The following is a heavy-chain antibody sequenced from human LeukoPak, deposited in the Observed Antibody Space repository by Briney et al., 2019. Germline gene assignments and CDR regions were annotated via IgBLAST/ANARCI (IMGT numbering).Heavy chain of an antibody. J-gene: IGHJ4*02. D-gene: IGHD5-18*01. Sequence: SETLSLTCAVSGYSISSGYYWGWIRQPPGKGLEWIGSIYHSGSTYYNPSLKSRVTISVDASKNQFSLKLSSVTAADTAVYYCASAPRRGWYSYGFSCDYWGQGTLVTVSS. CDR2: IYHSGST. CDR1: GYSISSGYY. V-gene: IGHV4-38-2*01. CDR3: ASAPRRGWYSYGFSCDY.